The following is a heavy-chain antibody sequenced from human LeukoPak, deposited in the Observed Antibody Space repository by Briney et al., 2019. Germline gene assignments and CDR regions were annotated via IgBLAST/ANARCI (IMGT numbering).Heavy chain of an antibody. J-gene: IGHJ4*02. V-gene: IGHV3-30*18. CDR1: GFTFRSYG. D-gene: IGHD5-18*01. CDR3: AKDNKRYSCDY. Sequence: PGRSLRLSCAASGFTFRSYGMHWVRQAPGKGLEWVAVISDDGSNKYYADSVKGRFTISRDSSKNTLSLKMNSLSVEDTGVYYCAKDNKRYSCDYWGQGTLVTVSS. CDR2: ISDDGSNK.